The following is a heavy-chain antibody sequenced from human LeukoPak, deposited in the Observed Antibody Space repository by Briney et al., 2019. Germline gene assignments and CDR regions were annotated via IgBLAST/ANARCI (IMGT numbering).Heavy chain of an antibody. V-gene: IGHV4-34*01. J-gene: IGHJ4*02. CDR3: ARGRPGNFWY. CDR2: INHSGST. CDR1: GGSFSGYY. D-gene: IGHD3-3*01. Sequence: SETLSLTCAVYGGSFSGYYWSWIRQPPGKGLEWIGEINHSGSTNYNPSLKSRVTISVDTSQNQFSLKLSSVTAADTAVYYCARGRPGNFWYWGQGTLVTVSS.